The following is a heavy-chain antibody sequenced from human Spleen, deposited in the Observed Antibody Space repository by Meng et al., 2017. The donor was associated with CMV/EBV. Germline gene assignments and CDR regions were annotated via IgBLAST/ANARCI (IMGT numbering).Heavy chain of an antibody. Sequence: GESLKISCAASGFPLSSYEMNWVRQAPGKGLEWFSYISSSGSTIYYADSVKGRFTISRDNAKNSLYLQLNSLRGEDTAVYYCARLTGHCSSTSCYYWLDPWGQGTLVTVSS. J-gene: IGHJ5*02. CDR3: ARLTGHCSSTSCYYWLDP. CDR2: ISSSGSTI. V-gene: IGHV3-48*03. CDR1: GFPLSSYE. D-gene: IGHD2-2*01.